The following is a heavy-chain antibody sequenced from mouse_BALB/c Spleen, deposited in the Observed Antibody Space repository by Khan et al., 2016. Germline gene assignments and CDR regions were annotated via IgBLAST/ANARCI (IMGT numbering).Heavy chain of an antibody. CDR1: GYTFGSYW. V-gene: IGHV1-9*01. J-gene: IGHJ3*01. Sequence: VQLQESGAELMKPGASVKISCKATGYTFGSYWIEWVKQRPGHGLEWIGEILPGSGSTNYNENFQVTATFTADISSNTASMQLRSMPSEDSAVYYRARGAYLGQATLVTYSA. CDR2: ILPGSGST. CDR3: ARGAY.